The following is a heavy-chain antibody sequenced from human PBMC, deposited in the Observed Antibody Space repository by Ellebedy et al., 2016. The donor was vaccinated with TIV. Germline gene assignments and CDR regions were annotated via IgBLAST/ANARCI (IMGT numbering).Heavy chain of an antibody. V-gene: IGHV3-23*01. J-gene: IGHJ4*03. D-gene: IGHD6-13*01. CDR3: ARVGTSSWFDY. Sequence: GESLKISCAASGFTFSSYTMRWVRQAPGKGLAWVSGISASGDNTNYADSVKGRFAVSRDNSKNTVYLEMNSLRAEDSAVYYCARVGTSSWFDYWGHGTLVTVSS. CDR2: ISASGDNT. CDR1: GFTFSSYT.